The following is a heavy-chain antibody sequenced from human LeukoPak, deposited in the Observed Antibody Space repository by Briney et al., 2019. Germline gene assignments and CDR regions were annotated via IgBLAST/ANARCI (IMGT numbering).Heavy chain of an antibody. D-gene: IGHD2-21*02. Sequence: GGSLRLSCAASGFNFSNHAMSWVRQTAGKGLEWVSAISGGGDITYYADSVKGRFTISRDNSKDTLFLQMHSLRPGDTAVYYCVREDTPATANYWGQGTLVTISS. CDR3: VREDTPATANY. CDR2: ISGGGDIT. J-gene: IGHJ4*02. CDR1: GFNFSNHA. V-gene: IGHV3-23*01.